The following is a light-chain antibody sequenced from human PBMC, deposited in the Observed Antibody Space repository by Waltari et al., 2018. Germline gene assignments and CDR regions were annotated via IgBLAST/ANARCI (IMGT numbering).Light chain of an antibody. V-gene: IGKV1-5*03. CDR1: ESINSW. CDR3: QQYNAYALT. Sequence: DIQMTQSPSTLSASAGDRVIITCRASESINSWLAWYQQKPGKAPKLLIYKASSLESGVPSRFSGSGFGTEFALTISSLQPDDFATYYCQQYNAYALTFGGGTKVEIK. J-gene: IGKJ4*01. CDR2: KAS.